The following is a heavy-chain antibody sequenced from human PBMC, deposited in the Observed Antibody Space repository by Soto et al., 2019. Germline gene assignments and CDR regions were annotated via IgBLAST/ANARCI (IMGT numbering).Heavy chain of an antibody. CDR2: INHSGST. CDR3: ARGGYCSGGSCPPKVNWFDP. CDR1: GGSFSGYY. V-gene: IGHV4-34*01. D-gene: IGHD2-15*01. Sequence: SETLSLTCAVYGGSFSGYYWSWIRQPPGKGLEWIGEINHSGSTNYNPSLKGRVTISVDTSKNQFSLKLSSVTAADTAVYYCARGGYCSGGSCPPKVNWFDPWGQGTLVTVSS. J-gene: IGHJ5*02.